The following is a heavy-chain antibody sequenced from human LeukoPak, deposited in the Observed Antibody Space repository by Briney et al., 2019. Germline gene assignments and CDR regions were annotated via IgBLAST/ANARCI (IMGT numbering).Heavy chain of an antibody. CDR1: GGSFSGYY. CDR2: INHSGST. D-gene: IGHD3-10*01. CDR3: ASRRPLWFRDPKDNWFDP. V-gene: IGHV4-34*01. Sequence: SETLSLTCAVYGGSFSGYYWSWIRQPPGKGLEWIGEINHSGSTNYNPSLKSRVTISVDTSKNQFSLKLSSVTAADTAVYYCASRRPLWFRDPKDNWFDPWGQGTLVTVSS. J-gene: IGHJ5*02.